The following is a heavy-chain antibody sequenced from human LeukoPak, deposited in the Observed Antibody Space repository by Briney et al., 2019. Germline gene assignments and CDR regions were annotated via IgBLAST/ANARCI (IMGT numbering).Heavy chain of an antibody. CDR1: GYTLTELS. D-gene: IGHD3-10*01. Sequence: GASVKVSCKVSGYTLTELSMHWVRQGPGKGLERMGGFDPEDGETIYAQKFQGRVTMTEDTSTDTAYMELSSLRAEDTAVYYCATLNPGELWSFDYWGQGTLVTVSS. J-gene: IGHJ4*02. V-gene: IGHV1-24*01. CDR3: ATLNPGELWSFDY. CDR2: FDPEDGET.